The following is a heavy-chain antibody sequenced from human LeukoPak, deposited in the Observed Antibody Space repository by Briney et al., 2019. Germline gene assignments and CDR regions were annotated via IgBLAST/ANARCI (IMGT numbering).Heavy chain of an antibody. D-gene: IGHD6-19*01. CDR3: ARRPAVAFFDY. V-gene: IGHV4-59*01. CDR1: GGSISSYY. J-gene: IGHJ4*02. Sequence: SETLSLTCTVSGGSISSYYWSWIRQPPGKGLEWIGYIYYSGSTNYNPSLKSRVTISVDTSKNQFSLRLSSVTAADTAVYYCARRPAVAFFDYWGQGTLVTVSS. CDR2: IYYSGST.